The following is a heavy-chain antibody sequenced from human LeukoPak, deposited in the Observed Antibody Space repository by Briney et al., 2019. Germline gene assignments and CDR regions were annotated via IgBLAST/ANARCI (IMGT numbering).Heavy chain of an antibody. CDR1: GFTVSSNY. V-gene: IGHV3-53*01. Sequence: GGSLRLSCAASGFTVSSNYMSWVRQAPGKGLEWVSVIYSGGSTYYADSVKGRFTISRDNSKNTLYLQMNSLRAEDTAVYYCARNSGYSSGWYALYFDYWGQGTLVTVSS. CDR3: ARNSGYSSGWYALYFDY. CDR2: IYSGGST. J-gene: IGHJ4*02. D-gene: IGHD6-19*01.